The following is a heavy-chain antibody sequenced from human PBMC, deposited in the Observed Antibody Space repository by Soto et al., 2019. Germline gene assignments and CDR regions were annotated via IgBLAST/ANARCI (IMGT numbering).Heavy chain of an antibody. CDR2: INNIGATT. Sequence: GGSLRLSCSGYGFNFSSFSMQWVRQDQGKGLEYVSAINNIGATTVYEDLVKGRFTISRDNSKNTVYLHMSSLGLEDTAVYYCVKSEGRGSYPHDFWGQGT. V-gene: IGHV3-64D*09. D-gene: IGHD3-16*01. CDR1: GFNFSSFS. J-gene: IGHJ4*02. CDR3: VKSEGRGSYPHDF.